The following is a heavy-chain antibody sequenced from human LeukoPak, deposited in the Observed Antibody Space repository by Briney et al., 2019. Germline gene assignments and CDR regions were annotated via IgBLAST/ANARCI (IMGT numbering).Heavy chain of an antibody. CDR1: GGSISSYY. CDR3: ARMGRVDSGSYEYNWFDP. J-gene: IGHJ5*02. CDR2: IYYSGST. V-gene: IGHV4-59*01. Sequence: SETLSLTCTVSGGSISSYYWSWIRQPPGKGLEWIGYIYYSGSTNYNPSLKSRVTISVDTSKNQFSLKLSSVTAADTAVYYCARMGRVDSGSYEYNWFDPWGQGTLVTVSS. D-gene: IGHD3-10*01.